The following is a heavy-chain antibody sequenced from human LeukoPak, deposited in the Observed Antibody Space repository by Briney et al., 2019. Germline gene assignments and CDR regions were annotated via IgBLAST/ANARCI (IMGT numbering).Heavy chain of an antibody. V-gene: IGHV3-23*01. CDR2: ISGSGGST. CDR3: AKTGITMIVVAPLDY. J-gene: IGHJ4*01. CDR1: GFTFISYA. D-gene: IGHD3-22*01. Sequence: GGSLRLSCAASGFTFISYAMSWVRQAPGKGLEWVSAISGSGGSTYYADSVKGRFTISRDNSKNTLYLQMNSLRAEDTAVYYCAKTGITMIVVAPLDYWGQGTLVTVSS.